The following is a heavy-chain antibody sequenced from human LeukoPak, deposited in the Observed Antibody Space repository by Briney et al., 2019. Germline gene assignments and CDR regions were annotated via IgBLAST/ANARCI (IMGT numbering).Heavy chain of an antibody. CDR1: GFTFYDYA. D-gene: IGHD1-26*01. J-gene: IGHJ3*02. V-gene: IGHV3-9*01. Sequence: GGSLRLSCAASGFTFYDYAMHWVRQAPGKGLEWVSGISWNSGSIGYADSVKGRFTISRDNSKNTLYLQMNSLRAEDTAVYYCAKYGGSAGTDAFDIWGQGTMVTVSS. CDR2: ISWNSGSI. CDR3: AKYGGSAGTDAFDI.